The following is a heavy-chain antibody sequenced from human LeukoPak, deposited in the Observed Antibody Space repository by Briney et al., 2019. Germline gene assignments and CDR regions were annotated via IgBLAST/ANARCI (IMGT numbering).Heavy chain of an antibody. CDR3: ARHASGESPWYFEM. CDR1: GYSFTNYW. D-gene: IGHD3-10*01. J-gene: IGHJ2*01. CDR2: IYPGDSDT. Sequence: GESLKISCKGSGYSFTNYWIGWVRQMPGNGLEWMGIIYPGDSDTKYSPSFRGQVTISTDKSISTAYLQWSSLKASDSAMYYCARHASGESPWYFEMWGRGTLVTVSS. V-gene: IGHV5-51*01.